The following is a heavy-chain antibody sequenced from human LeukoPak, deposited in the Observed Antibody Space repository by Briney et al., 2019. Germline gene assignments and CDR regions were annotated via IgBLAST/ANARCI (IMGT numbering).Heavy chain of an antibody. CDR1: GGSISSYY. Sequence: SETLSLTCTVSGGSISSYYWSWIRQPPGKGLEWIGSIYHSGSTYYNPSLKSRVTISVDTSKNQFSLKLSSVTAADTAVYYCASTIVVDAFDIWGQGTMVTVSS. J-gene: IGHJ3*02. CDR2: IYHSGST. CDR3: ASTIVVDAFDI. V-gene: IGHV4-59*08. D-gene: IGHD2-15*01.